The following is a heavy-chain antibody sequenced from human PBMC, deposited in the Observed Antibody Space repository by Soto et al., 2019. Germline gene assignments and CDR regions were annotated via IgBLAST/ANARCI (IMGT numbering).Heavy chain of an antibody. D-gene: IGHD1-1*01. V-gene: IGHV1-2*02. J-gene: IGHJ3*02. CDR2: INPNSGGT. CDR3: ARDRATGTTRGAFDI. Sequence: ASGKVSCKASGYTFTGYYMHWVRQAPGQGLEWMGWINPNSGGTNYAQKFQGRVTMTRDTSISTAYMELSRLRSDDTAVYYCARDRATGTTRGAFDIWGQGTMVTVSS. CDR1: GYTFTGYY.